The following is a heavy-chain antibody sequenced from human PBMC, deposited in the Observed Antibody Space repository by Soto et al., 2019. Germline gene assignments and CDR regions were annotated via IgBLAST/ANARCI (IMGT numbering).Heavy chain of an antibody. D-gene: IGHD6-19*01. V-gene: IGHV4-34*01. Sequence: PSETLSLTCAVYGGSFSGYYWSWIRQPPGKGLEWIGEINHSGSTNYNPSLKSRVTISVDTSKNQFSLKLSSVTAADTAVYYCARAFSSGWYYYYGMDVWGQGTTLTVSS. J-gene: IGHJ6*02. CDR2: INHSGST. CDR3: ARAFSSGWYYYYGMDV. CDR1: GGSFSGYY.